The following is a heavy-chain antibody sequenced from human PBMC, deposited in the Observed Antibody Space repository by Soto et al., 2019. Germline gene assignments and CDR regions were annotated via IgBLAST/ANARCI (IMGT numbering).Heavy chain of an antibody. V-gene: IGHV3-23*01. CDR3: AKGQTYYSETNWFDP. CDR2: ISGSGGST. Sequence: EVQLLESGGGLVQPGGSLRLSCAASGFTFSSYAMSWVRQAPGKGLEWVSAISGSGGSTYYADSVKGRFTISRDNSKNTLSLQMNSLRAEDTAVYYCAKGQTYYSETNWFDPWGQGTLVTVSS. D-gene: IGHD3-16*01. CDR1: GFTFSSYA. J-gene: IGHJ5*02.